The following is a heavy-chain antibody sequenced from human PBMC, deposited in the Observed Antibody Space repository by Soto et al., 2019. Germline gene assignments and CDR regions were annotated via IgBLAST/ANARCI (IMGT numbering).Heavy chain of an antibody. D-gene: IGHD2-15*01. Sequence: EVQLWESGGGLVQPGGSLRLSCAASGSTFSSYAMSWVRQAPEKGLEWVSVISGSGDSTYYADSVKGRFTISRDNSKNTLYVQMNSLRAEDTAEYYCARELGYCSGGNCYMDGAFDFWGQGTMVTVSS. CDR1: GSTFSSYA. V-gene: IGHV3-23*01. CDR3: ARELGYCSGGNCYMDGAFDF. J-gene: IGHJ3*01. CDR2: ISGSGDST.